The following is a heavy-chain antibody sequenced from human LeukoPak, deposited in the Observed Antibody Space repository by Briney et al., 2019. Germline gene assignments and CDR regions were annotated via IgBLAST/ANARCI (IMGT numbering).Heavy chain of an antibody. J-gene: IGHJ6*02. Sequence: PGGSLRLSCAASGFTFSSYAMHWVRQAPGKGLEWVAVISYDGSNKYYADSVKGRFTISRDNSENTLYLQMNSLRAEDTAVYYCARGDYGDYYYYGMDVWGQGTTVTVSS. CDR3: ARGDYGDYYYYGMDV. CDR2: ISYDGSNK. V-gene: IGHV3-30-3*01. CDR1: GFTFSSYA. D-gene: IGHD4-17*01.